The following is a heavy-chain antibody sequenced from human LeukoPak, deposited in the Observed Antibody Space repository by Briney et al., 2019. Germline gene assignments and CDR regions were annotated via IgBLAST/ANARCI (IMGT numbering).Heavy chain of an antibody. CDR2: ISSSSSYI. V-gene: IGHV3-21*01. Sequence: GGSLRLSCAASGFTFSSYSMNWVRQAPGKGLEWVSSISSSSSYIYYADSVKGRFTISRDNAKNSLYLQMNSLRAEDTAVYYCARDYYDFWSGYPYPYYFDYWGQGTLVTVSS. CDR1: GFTFSSYS. CDR3: ARDYYDFWSGYPYPYYFDY. D-gene: IGHD3-3*01. J-gene: IGHJ4*02.